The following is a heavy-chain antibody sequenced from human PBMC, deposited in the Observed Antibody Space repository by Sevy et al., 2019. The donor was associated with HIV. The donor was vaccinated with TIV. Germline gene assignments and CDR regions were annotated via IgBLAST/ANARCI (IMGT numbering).Heavy chain of an antibody. CDR1: GFTFSDYY. V-gene: IGHV3-11*05. CDR3: AKDLAYESSGYHDY. Sequence: GGSLRLSCAASGFTFSDYYMSWIRQAPGKGLEWVSYISGISTYTNYADSVKGRFTISRDNAKNSLYLQMNSLRAEDTALYYCAKDLAYESSGYHDYWGQGTLVTVSS. D-gene: IGHD3-22*01. J-gene: IGHJ4*02. CDR2: ISGISTYT.